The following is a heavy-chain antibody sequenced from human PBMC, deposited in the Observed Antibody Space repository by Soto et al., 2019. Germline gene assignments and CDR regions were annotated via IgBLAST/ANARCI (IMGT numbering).Heavy chain of an antibody. CDR1: GGSISSGVYS. D-gene: IGHD3-22*01. Sequence: PSETLSLTCGVSGGSISSGVYSWSWIRQPPGKGLEWIGYIHHSGSTYYNPSLKSRVTISVDTSKNQFSLKLTSVTAADAALYYCARDFFDSSDYTTNWFDPWGQGTLVTVS. CDR3: ARDFFDSSDYTTNWFDP. CDR2: IHHSGST. J-gene: IGHJ5*02. V-gene: IGHV4-30-2*01.